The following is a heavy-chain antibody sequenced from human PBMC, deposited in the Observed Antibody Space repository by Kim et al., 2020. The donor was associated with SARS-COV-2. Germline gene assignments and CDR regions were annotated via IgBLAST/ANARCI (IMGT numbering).Heavy chain of an antibody. D-gene: IGHD3-22*01. CDR2: ISYDGSQK. CDR1: GFTFSSFG. J-gene: IGHJ4*02. Sequence: GGSLRLSCAASGFTFSSFGMHWVRQAPGKGLEWVTVISYDGSQKYYIDSVKGRFTISRDNSKNTLYMQMNSLRAEDTAVYYCAKDLLFYDRSGYYGVFNSWGQGTLVTVSS. V-gene: IGHV3-30*18. CDR3: AKDLLFYDRSGYYGVFNS.